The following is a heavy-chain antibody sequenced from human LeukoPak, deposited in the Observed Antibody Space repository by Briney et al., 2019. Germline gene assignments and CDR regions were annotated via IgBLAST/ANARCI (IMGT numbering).Heavy chain of an antibody. J-gene: IGHJ4*02. Sequence: ASVKVSCKASGYTFTRYGISWVRQAPGQGLEWMGWISAYNGNTNYAQTLQGRVTMTTDTSTSTAYMELRSLRSDDTAVYYCARGYYDSSGYSTDYWGQGTLVTVSS. V-gene: IGHV1-18*01. D-gene: IGHD3-22*01. CDR3: ARGYYDSSGYSTDY. CDR1: GYTFTRYG. CDR2: ISAYNGNT.